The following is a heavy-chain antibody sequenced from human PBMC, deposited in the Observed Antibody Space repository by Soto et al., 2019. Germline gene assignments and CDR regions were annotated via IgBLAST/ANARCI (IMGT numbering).Heavy chain of an antibody. V-gene: IGHV1-18*01. CDR1: GYTFTNFG. CDR3: AREPPRATAGLNFFDP. CDR2: ISAFNGHT. Sequence: QVQLVQSGTEVKEPGASVKISCKASGYTFTNFGIIWVRQAPGQGLEWMGWISAFNGHTHYAQKFQGRVTLTTDTYSTTAVLQLRSLRSDDTPIYFCAREPPRATAGLNFFDPWGQGALVSVSS. J-gene: IGHJ5*02. D-gene: IGHD6-13*01.